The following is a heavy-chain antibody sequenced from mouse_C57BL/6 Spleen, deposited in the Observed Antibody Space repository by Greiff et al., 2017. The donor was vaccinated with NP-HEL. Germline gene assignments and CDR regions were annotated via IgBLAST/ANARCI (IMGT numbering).Heavy chain of an antibody. Sequence: QVQLQQSGADLVKPGASVKISCKASGYAFSSYWLNWVQQRPGKGLEWIGQIYPGDGDTNYNGKFKGKATLTADKSSSTAYMQLSSLTSEDSAVYFCARKDYSIHYFDYWGQGTTLTVSS. V-gene: IGHV1-80*01. CDR3: ARKDYSIHYFDY. J-gene: IGHJ2*01. CDR2: IYPGDGDT. CDR1: GYAFSSYW. D-gene: IGHD2-5*01.